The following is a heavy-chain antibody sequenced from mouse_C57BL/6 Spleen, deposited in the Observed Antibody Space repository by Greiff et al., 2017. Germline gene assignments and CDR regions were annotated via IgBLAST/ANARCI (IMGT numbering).Heavy chain of an antibody. CDR3: ARERYSNYGSSY. D-gene: IGHD2-5*01. CDR1: GYSITSGYY. V-gene: IGHV3-6*01. Sequence: EVHLVESGPGLVKPSQSLSLTCSVTGYSITSGYYWNWIRPFPGNKLEWMGYISYDGSNNYNPSLKNRTSITRYTSKNQFFLKLTAGTTEDTATNYCARERYSNYGSSYWGQGTTLTASS. CDR2: ISYDGSN. J-gene: IGHJ2*01.